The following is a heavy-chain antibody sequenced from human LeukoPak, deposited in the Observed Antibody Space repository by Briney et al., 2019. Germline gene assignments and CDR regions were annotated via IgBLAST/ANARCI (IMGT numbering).Heavy chain of an antibody. CDR3: AKDLGYYDSSGAFDI. CDR1: GFTFSSYG. Sequence: GRSLRLSCAASGFTFSSYGMHWVRQAPGKGLEWVAVIWYDGSNKYYADSVKGRFTISRDNSKNTLHLQMNSLRAEDTAVYYCAKDLGYYDSSGAFDIWGQGTMVTVSS. V-gene: IGHV3-33*06. CDR2: IWYDGSNK. D-gene: IGHD3-22*01. J-gene: IGHJ3*02.